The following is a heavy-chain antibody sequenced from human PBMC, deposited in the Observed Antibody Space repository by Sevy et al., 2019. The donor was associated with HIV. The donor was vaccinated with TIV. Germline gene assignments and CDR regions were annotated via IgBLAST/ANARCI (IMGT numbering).Heavy chain of an antibody. V-gene: IGHV5-51*01. J-gene: IGHJ6*02. Sequence: GESLKISCKGSGYSFTSYWIGWVRQMPGKGLEWMGLIYPRDSDTRYSPSFQGQVTISADKSISTAYLQWSSLKASDTAMYYCASTTGTTKDYYYGMDVWGQGTTVTVSS. CDR3: ASTTGTTKDYYYGMDV. D-gene: IGHD1-1*01. CDR2: IYPRDSDT. CDR1: GYSFTSYW.